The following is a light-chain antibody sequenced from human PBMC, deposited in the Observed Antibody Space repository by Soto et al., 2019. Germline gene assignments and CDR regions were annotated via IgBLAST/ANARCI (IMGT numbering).Light chain of an antibody. CDR3: QHYNSYSEA. Sequence: DIQMTQSPSSLSASVEDRVIITCRASQTISSWLAWYQQKPGKAPKLLIYKASTLKSGVPSRFSGSGSGTEFTLTISSLQPDDFATYYCQHYNSYSEAFGQGTKV. CDR1: QTISSW. CDR2: KAS. J-gene: IGKJ1*01. V-gene: IGKV1-5*03.